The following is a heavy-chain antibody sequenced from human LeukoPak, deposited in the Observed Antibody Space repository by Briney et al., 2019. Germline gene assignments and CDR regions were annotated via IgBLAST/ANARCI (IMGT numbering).Heavy chain of an antibody. J-gene: IGHJ3*02. CDR1: GDSISSSSYY. CDR3: ARDFGGPLRYASDI. V-gene: IGHV4-39*07. Sequence: PSQTLSLTCTVSGDSISSSSYYWAWIRQPPGKGLEWIGNIYYGGSTYYSPSLKSRVTISVDTSKNQFSLKLSSVTAADTAVYYCARDFGGPLRYASDIWGQGTMVTVSS. CDR2: IYYGGST. D-gene: IGHD3-3*01.